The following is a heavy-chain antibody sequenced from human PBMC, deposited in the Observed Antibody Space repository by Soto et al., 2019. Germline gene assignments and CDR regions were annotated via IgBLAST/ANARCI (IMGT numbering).Heavy chain of an antibody. CDR2: INPSDSRT. CDR1: GYTFTSYY. CDR3: ARVGPSSGWTFDY. V-gene: IGHV1-46*01. Sequence: QVQLVQSGAEVKKPGASVKVSCKASGYTFTSYYIHWVRQAPGQGLEGMGRINPSDSRTTYAQNFQGRVTLTRDTSTSTVYMELSSLRSEDTAFYYCARVGPSSGWTFDYWGQGTLVTVSS. D-gene: IGHD6-19*01. J-gene: IGHJ4*02.